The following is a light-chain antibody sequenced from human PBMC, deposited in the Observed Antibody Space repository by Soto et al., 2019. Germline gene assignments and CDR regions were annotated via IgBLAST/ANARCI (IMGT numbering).Light chain of an antibody. Sequence: SALTQPASVSGSPGQSITISCSGTSRDIGAYNLVSWYQQPPGKAPKLLIYEVRNRPSGISYRFSGSKSGTTASLTISSLLPEDEADYYCSTYTYRSTLVFGGGTKLTVL. V-gene: IGLV2-14*01. CDR1: SRDIGAYNL. CDR2: EVR. J-gene: IGLJ2*01. CDR3: STYTYRSTLV.